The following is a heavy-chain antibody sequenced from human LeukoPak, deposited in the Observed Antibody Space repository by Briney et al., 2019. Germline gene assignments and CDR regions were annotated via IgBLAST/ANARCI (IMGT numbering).Heavy chain of an antibody. J-gene: IGHJ5*02. CDR3: ATTSYGSGSYGWFDP. V-gene: IGHV4-4*02. Sequence: SETLSLTCAVSGGSISSSNWWSWVRQPPGKGLEWIGEIYHSGSTNYNPSLKSRVTISVDKSKNQFSLKLSSVTAADTAVYYCATTSYGSGSYGWFDPWGQGTLVTVSS. CDR2: IYHSGST. D-gene: IGHD3-10*01. CDR1: GGSISSSNW.